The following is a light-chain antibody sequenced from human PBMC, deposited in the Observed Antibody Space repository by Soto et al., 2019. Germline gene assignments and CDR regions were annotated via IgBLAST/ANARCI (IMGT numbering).Light chain of an antibody. CDR3: QHYTSHPCT. Sequence: SPSLASLSSYIRDTVTITFRTSQSISSWLAWYQQKPGKAPKLLIYKASTLESGVPSNFSGSGSGTEFTLTIICFQAEDFAPYYSQHYTSHPCTSGEGTKV. J-gene: IGKJ1*01. CDR1: QSISSW. CDR2: KAS. V-gene: IGKV1-5*03.